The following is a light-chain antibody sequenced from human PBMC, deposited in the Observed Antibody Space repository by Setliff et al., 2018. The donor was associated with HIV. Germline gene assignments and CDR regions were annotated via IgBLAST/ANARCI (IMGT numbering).Light chain of an antibody. CDR3: SSYTSNNSGV. J-gene: IGLJ1*01. CDR1: SSDVGGYNY. CDR2: DVT. V-gene: IGLV2-14*03. Sequence: QSVLTQPASVSGSPGQSITISCTGTSSDVGGYNYVSWYQQHPGKAPKLMIYDVTNRPSGVSNRFSGSNSGNTASLTISGLQADDEADYYCSSYTSNNSGVFGTGTKV.